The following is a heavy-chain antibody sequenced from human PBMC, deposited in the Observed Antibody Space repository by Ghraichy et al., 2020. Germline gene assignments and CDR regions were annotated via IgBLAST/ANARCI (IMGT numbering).Heavy chain of an antibody. CDR1: AFTFSSYG. Sequence: GESLNISCAASAFTFSSYGMHWVRQAPGKGLEWVAVIWYDGTNKYYVDSVKGRFTISRDNSKNTLYLQMNSLRAEDTAVYYCTRGGNNWNYRSYFDYWGQGTLVTVSS. CDR3: TRGGNNWNYRSYFDY. CDR2: IWYDGTNK. V-gene: IGHV3-33*01. J-gene: IGHJ4*02. D-gene: IGHD1-7*01.